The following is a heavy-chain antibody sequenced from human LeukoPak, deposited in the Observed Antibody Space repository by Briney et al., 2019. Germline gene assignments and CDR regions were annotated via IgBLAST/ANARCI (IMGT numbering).Heavy chain of an antibody. Sequence: GGSLRLSCAASGFTFSRYGMHWVRQAPGKGPEWAAVISSDGNIKYYIDSVKGRFTISRDNSKSTLYLQMTSLRAEDTAVYYCAREDGSGSYGYWGQGTLVTVSS. CDR3: AREDGSGSYGY. V-gene: IGHV3-30*03. D-gene: IGHD3-10*01. CDR2: ISSDGNIK. CDR1: GFTFSRYG. J-gene: IGHJ4*02.